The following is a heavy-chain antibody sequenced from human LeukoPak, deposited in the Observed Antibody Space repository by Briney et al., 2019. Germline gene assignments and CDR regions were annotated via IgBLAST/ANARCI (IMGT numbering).Heavy chain of an antibody. V-gene: IGHV3-30*01. CDR2: ISYDGGIT. Sequence: GGSLRLSCAASGFSFSSYAMYWVRQAPGKGPEWLAVISYDGGITHYADSVKDRFTISRDNSKNTLFLQLNSLRGDDTAVYYCARDTTYYYDGGSSGPHYFDYWGQGTLVTVSS. D-gene: IGHD3-10*01. CDR3: ARDTTYYYDGGSSGPHYFDY. CDR1: GFSFSSYA. J-gene: IGHJ4*02.